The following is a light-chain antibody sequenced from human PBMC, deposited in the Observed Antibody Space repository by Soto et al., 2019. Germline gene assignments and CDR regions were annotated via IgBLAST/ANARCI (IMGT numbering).Light chain of an antibody. CDR1: QSVSST. J-gene: IGKJ1*01. Sequence: VMAQSAVTLSLSAGERTTLSCRASQSVSSTLAWYQQRPGQAPRLLIYDASTRATGIPSRFSGSGSGTEFTLTISSLQSEDFAVYYCQQYNNWPWTFGRGTKVDIK. V-gene: IGKV3-15*01. CDR3: QQYNNWPWT. CDR2: DAS.